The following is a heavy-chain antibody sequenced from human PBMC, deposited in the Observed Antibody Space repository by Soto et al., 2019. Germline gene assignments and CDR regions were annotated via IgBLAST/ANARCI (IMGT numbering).Heavy chain of an antibody. J-gene: IGHJ6*02. CDR1: GFTIRNYD. V-gene: IGHV3-13*05. D-gene: IGHD3-22*01. CDR2: IGDIDDP. CDR3: AKGPPRGRERPYYCRVDV. Sequence: GGSLRLSCAASGFTIRNYDMHWVRQTTGKGLEWVSGIGDIDDPYYADSVTGRFTISREIAQNSLYLQMDGLRAGGSAAYYCAKGPPRGRERPYYCRVDVGGQRTTVTVSS.